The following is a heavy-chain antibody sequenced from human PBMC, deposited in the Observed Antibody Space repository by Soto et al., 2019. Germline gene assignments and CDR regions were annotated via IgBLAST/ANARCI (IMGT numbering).Heavy chain of an antibody. J-gene: IGHJ6*01. CDR3: ARDPSIVLVPAATYYYYYCGMDV. V-gene: IGHV3-7*01. D-gene: IGHD2-2*01. CDR2: IKQDGSEK. Sequence: PGGSLRLSCAASGFTFSSYWMSWVHQAPGKGLGWVANIKQDGSEKYYVDSVQRRFTISRDNAKNSLYLQMNSLRAEDTAVYYCARDPSIVLVPAATYYYYYCGMDVWGQGT. CDR1: GFTFSSYW.